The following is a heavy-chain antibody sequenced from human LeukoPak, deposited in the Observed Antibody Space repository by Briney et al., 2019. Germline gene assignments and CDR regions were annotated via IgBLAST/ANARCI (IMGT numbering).Heavy chain of an antibody. V-gene: IGHV1-18*01. CDR1: GYTFTSYG. D-gene: IGHD3-10*01. CDR3: ARDRVVRGAPPGDY. J-gene: IGHJ4*02. CDR2: ISAYNGNT. Sequence: ASVKVSCKASGYTFTSYGISWVRQAPGQGLEWMGWISAYNGNTNYAQKLQGRVTMTTDTSTSAAYMELRSLGSDDTAVYYCARDRVVRGAPPGDYWGQGTLVTVSS.